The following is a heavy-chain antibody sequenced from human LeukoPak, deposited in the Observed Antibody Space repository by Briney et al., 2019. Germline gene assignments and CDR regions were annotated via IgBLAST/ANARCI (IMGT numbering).Heavy chain of an antibody. J-gene: IGHJ4*02. V-gene: IGHV1-18*01. CDR3: ARGGGSTSTQVFDY. D-gene: IGHD2-2*01. CDR1: GYTFTSYG. Sequence: ASVKVSCKASGYTFTSYGISRVRQAPGQGLEWMGWISAYNGNTNYAQKLQGRVTMTTDTSTSTAYMELRSLISDDTAVYYCARGGGSTSTQVFDYWGQGTLVTVSS. CDR2: ISAYNGNT.